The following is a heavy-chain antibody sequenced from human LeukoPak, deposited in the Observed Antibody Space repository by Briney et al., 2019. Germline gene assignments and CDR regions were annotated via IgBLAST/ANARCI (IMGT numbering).Heavy chain of an antibody. CDR3: ARGDSSGFYYYYGMDV. Sequence: PSGGSTSYAQKFQGRVTMTRDMSTSTVYMELSSLRSEDTAVYYCARGDSSGFYYYYGMDVWGQGTTVTVSS. D-gene: IGHD6-19*01. V-gene: IGHV1-46*01. J-gene: IGHJ6*02. CDR2: PSGGST.